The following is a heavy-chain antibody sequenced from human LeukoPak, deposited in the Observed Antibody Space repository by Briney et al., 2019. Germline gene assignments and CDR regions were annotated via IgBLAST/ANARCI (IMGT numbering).Heavy chain of an antibody. CDR3: SKDRRGGSYYAATLDI. D-gene: IGHD1-26*01. Sequence: GGSLRLSCAASGFTFSSYAMSWVRQAPGKGLEWVSGISDSGDITYYADSVKGRFTISRDNSKNTLYVQMNSLRVEDTAVYFCSKDRRGGSYYAATLDIWGPGTMVTVSS. J-gene: IGHJ3*02. CDR1: GFTFSSYA. CDR2: ISDSGDIT. V-gene: IGHV3-23*01.